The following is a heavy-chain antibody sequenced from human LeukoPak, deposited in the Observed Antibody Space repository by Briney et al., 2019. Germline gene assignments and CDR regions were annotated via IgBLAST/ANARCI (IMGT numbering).Heavy chain of an antibody. CDR1: GGSFSGYY. CDR2: INHSGST. CDR3: ARQDVATSHDAFGI. Sequence: PSETLSLTCAVYGGSFSGYYWSWIRQPPGKGLEWIGEINHSGSTNYNPSLKSRVTISVDKSKNQFSLKLSSVTAADTAVYYCARQDVATSHDAFGIWGQGTMVTVSS. D-gene: IGHD5-12*01. V-gene: IGHV4-34*01. J-gene: IGHJ3*02.